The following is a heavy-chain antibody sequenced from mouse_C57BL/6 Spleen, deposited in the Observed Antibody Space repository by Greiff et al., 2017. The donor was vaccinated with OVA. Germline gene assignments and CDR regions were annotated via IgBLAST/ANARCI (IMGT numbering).Heavy chain of an antibody. J-gene: IGHJ4*01. V-gene: IGHV5-6*01. Sequence: EVQGVESGGDLVKPGGSLKLSCAASGFTFSSYGMSWVRQTPDKRLEWVATISSGGSYTYYPDSVKGRFTISRDNAKNTLYLQMSSLKSEDTAMYYCARSPDAMDYWGQGTSVTVSS. CDR1: GFTFSSYG. CDR3: ARSPDAMDY. CDR2: ISSGGSYT.